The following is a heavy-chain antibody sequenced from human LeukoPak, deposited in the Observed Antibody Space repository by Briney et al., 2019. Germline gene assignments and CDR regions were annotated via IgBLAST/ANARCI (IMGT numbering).Heavy chain of an antibody. V-gene: IGHV3-48*03. Sequence: GGSLRLSCAASGFTFSSYEMNWVRQAPGKGLVWVSYISSSGSNIEYADSVKGRFTISRDNAKNSLYLQMNSLRAEDTAVYYCARVGVATAPNYYYYYGMDVWGQGTTVTVSS. CDR1: GFTFSSYE. D-gene: IGHD5-12*01. CDR3: ARVGVATAPNYYYYYGMDV. CDR2: ISSSGSNI. J-gene: IGHJ6*02.